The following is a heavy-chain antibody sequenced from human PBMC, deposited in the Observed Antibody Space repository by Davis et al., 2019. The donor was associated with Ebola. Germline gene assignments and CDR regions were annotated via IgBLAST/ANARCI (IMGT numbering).Heavy chain of an antibody. Sequence: GGSLRLSCAASGFTFDNSAMHWVRQTPGKGLEWVSGISWNGGSIFYADSVKGRFTISRDNAKNSLYLQMNSLRTEDTALYYCAKAPSHNSGWYYFDYWGQGALVTVSS. V-gene: IGHV3-9*01. CDR2: ISWNGGSI. J-gene: IGHJ4*02. D-gene: IGHD6-19*01. CDR1: GFTFDNSA. CDR3: AKAPSHNSGWYYFDY.